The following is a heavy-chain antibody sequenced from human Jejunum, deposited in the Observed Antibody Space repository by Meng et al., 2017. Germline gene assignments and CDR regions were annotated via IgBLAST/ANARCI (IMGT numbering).Heavy chain of an antibody. CDR3: ATGVQAHS. J-gene: IGHJ4*02. CDR2: IKEDGSEK. Sequence: GGSLRLSCAVSGFSFTTNWMTWVRQAPGKGLEWVANIKEDGSEKYYVDSVKGRFTISRDNTKNSLYLQMNSLRAEDTAVYHCATGVQAHSWGQGTLVTVSS. V-gene: IGHV3-7*01. D-gene: IGHD1-1*01. CDR1: GFSFTTNW.